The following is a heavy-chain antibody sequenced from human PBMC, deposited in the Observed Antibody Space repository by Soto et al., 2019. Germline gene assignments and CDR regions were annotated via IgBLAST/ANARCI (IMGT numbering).Heavy chain of an antibody. V-gene: IGHV3-30-3*01. CDR2: ISYDGSSK. Sequence: QMQLVESGGGVVQPGRSLRLSCAASGFIFSSYAMHWVRQAPGKGLEWVAVISYDGSSKYYADSVKGRFTISRDNSKNTLYLQMNSLSAEDTAVYYCTRADPTVTLSVFDPWGQGTLVTISS. D-gene: IGHD4-17*01. CDR3: TRADPTVTLSVFDP. J-gene: IGHJ5*02. CDR1: GFIFSSYA.